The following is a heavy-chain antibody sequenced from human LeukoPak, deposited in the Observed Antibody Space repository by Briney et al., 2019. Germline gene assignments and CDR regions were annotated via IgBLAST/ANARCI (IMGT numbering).Heavy chain of an antibody. CDR3: TKESATGSRYSFDY. CDR1: GFTFSSHG. CDR2: VSSDGGTT. J-gene: IGHJ4*02. Sequence: PGGSLRLSCAASGFTFSSHGIHWVRQAPGKGLEWVAVVSSDGGTTYYADSVKGRFTISRDNSKNTLYLQMNSLRGEDTAICYCTKESATGSRYSFDYWGQGTLVTVSS. D-gene: IGHD2-15*01. V-gene: IGHV3-30*18.